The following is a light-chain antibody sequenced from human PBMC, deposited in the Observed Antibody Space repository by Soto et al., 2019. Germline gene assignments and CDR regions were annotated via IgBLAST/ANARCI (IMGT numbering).Light chain of an antibody. CDR3: QQYNSYPIT. V-gene: IGKV1-5*03. Sequence: DIQMTQSPSTLSASVGDRVTITCRASQSISSWLAWYQQKPGKAPKLLIYKASSLESGVPSRFSGSGSGTEFTLTIRSLQPDDFATYYFQQYNSYPITFGQGTRLVIK. J-gene: IGKJ5*01. CDR1: QSISSW. CDR2: KAS.